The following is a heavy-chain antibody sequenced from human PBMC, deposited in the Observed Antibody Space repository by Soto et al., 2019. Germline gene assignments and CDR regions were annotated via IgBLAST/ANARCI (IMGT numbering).Heavy chain of an antibody. CDR2: IYFTGKT. CDR1: GDSIRDGGYY. J-gene: IGHJ5*02. V-gene: IGHV4-31*03. CDR3: AKDPSPQPIPAVTPGWFDP. Sequence: ANLQESGPGLVKPSETLSLTCTVSGDSIRDGGYYWAWIRQRPGKGLEWMGYIYFTGKTNYNPSLENRLTMSVDMSRRQLYLRLTSVTAADTAVYFCAKDPSPQPIPAVTPGWFDPWGQGISVTVSS. D-gene: IGHD4-4*01.